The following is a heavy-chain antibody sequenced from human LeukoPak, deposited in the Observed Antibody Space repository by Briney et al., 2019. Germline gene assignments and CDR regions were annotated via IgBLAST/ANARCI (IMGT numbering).Heavy chain of an antibody. Sequence: PSETLSLTCTVSGGSISSSSYYWGWIRQPPGKGLEWIGSIYYSGRTYYNPSLKSRVTISVDTSKNQFSLKLSSVTAADTAAYYCARLGAAAGEFDYWGQGTLVTVSS. V-gene: IGHV4-39*01. CDR3: ARLGAAAGEFDY. D-gene: IGHD6-13*01. CDR1: GGSISSSSYY. CDR2: IYYSGRT. J-gene: IGHJ4*02.